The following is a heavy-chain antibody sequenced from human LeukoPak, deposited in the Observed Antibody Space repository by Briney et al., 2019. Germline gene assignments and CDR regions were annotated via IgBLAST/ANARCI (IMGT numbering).Heavy chain of an antibody. D-gene: IGHD6-19*01. CDR1: GGTFSSYA. CDR2: IIPILGIA. Sequence: GASVKVSCKASGGTFSSYAISWVRQAPGQGLEWMGRIIPILGIANYAQKFQGRVTITADKSTSTAYMELSSLRSEDTAVYYCARDSTNIAVAGIYGMDVWGQGTTDTVSS. J-gene: IGHJ6*02. CDR3: ARDSTNIAVAGIYGMDV. V-gene: IGHV1-69*04.